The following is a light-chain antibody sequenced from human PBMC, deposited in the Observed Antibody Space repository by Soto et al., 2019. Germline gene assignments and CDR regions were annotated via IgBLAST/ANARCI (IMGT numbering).Light chain of an antibody. Sequence: EIVLTQSRSTLSLSPGGRSTLSCRASQSVSSSYLAWYQQKPGQAPRIXIYGASSRATGIPDRFSGSGSGTDFTLTISRLEAEDFAVYYCQQYGSSLWTFGQGTKVDIK. V-gene: IGKV3-20*01. J-gene: IGKJ1*01. CDR3: QQYGSSLWT. CDR1: QSVSSSY. CDR2: GAS.